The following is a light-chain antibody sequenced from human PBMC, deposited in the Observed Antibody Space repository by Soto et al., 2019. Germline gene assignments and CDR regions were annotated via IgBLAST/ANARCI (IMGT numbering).Light chain of an antibody. CDR2: GAS. Sequence: EIVMTQSPATLSVSPGERATLSCRASQSVSSNLAWYQQKPGQAPRLLIYGASTRATGIPARFSGSGSGTXXXXXISSLQSEDFAVYYCQQYNNWRTFGQGTKVEIK. J-gene: IGKJ1*01. CDR1: QSVSSN. V-gene: IGKV3-15*01. CDR3: QQYNNWRT.